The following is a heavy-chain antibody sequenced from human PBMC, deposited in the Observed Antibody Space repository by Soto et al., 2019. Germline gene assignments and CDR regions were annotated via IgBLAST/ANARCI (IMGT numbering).Heavy chain of an antibody. CDR3: AADLGSGDYDFWSGYIPLPVSY. V-gene: IGHV1-58*01. J-gene: IGHJ4*02. CDR1: GFTFTSSA. CDR2: IVVGSGNT. D-gene: IGHD3-3*01. Sequence: ASVKVSCKASGFTFTSSAVQWVRQARGQRLEWIGWIVVGSGNTNYAQKFQERVTITRDMSTSTAYMELSSLRSEDTAVYYCAADLGSGDYDFWSGYIPLPVSYWGQGTLVTVSS.